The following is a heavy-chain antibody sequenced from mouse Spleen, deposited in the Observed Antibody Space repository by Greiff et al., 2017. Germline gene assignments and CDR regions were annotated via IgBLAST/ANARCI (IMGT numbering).Heavy chain of an antibody. CDR1: GFSLTSYG. CDR3: ASNYDGYYWFAY. V-gene: IGHV2-2*01. D-gene: IGHD2-3*01. Sequence: VQLQQSGPGLVQPSQSLSITCTVSGFSLTSYGVHWVRQSPGKGLEWLGVIWSGGSTDYNAAFISRLSISKDNSKSQVFFKMNSLQADDTAIYYCASNYDGYYWFAYWGQGTLVTVSA. CDR2: IWSGGST. J-gene: IGHJ3*01.